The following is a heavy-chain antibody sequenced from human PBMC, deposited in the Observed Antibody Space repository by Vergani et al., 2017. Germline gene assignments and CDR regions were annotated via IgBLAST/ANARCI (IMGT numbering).Heavy chain of an antibody. CDR1: GYTFTSYY. D-gene: IGHD3-22*01. V-gene: IGHV1-46*01. J-gene: IGHJ4*02. CDR3: ASVNVPWFFYY. Sequence: QVQLVQSGAEVTKPGASVKISCKASGYTFTSYYVHWVRQAPGQGLEWMGIIDPSGGSTNYAQKFQGRVTMTRDTSTSTDYMEVSSLRSEDTAVYYCASVNVPWFFYYWGQGTLVTVSS. CDR2: IDPSGGST.